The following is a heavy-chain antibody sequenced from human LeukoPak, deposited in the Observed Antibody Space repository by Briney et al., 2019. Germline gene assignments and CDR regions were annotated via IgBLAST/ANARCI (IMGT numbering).Heavy chain of an antibody. J-gene: IGHJ4*02. CDR1: GGSISSYY. Sequence: NSSETLSLTCTVSGGSISSYYWTWIRQPPGKGLEWIGEINHGGSTNYNPSLKSRVTISVDTSKNQFSLKMRSVTAADRAVYYCARARETEAIDSWGQGSLVTVSS. CDR2: INHGGST. CDR3: ARARETEAIDS. D-gene: IGHD6-25*01. V-gene: IGHV4-34*01.